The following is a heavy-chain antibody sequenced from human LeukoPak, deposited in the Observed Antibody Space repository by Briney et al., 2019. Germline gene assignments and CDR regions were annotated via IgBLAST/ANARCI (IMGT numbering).Heavy chain of an antibody. CDR1: GGSFSGYY. CDR2: IYYSGST. CDR3: ARAGRVYCSSTSCYTIGAFDI. D-gene: IGHD2-2*02. V-gene: IGHV4-59*01. Sequence: PSETLSLTCAVYGGSFSGYYWSWIRQPPGKGLEWIGYIYYSGSTNYNPSLKSRVTISVDTSKNQFSLKLSSVTAADTAVYYCARAGRVYCSSTSCYTIGAFDIWGQGTMVTVSS. J-gene: IGHJ3*02.